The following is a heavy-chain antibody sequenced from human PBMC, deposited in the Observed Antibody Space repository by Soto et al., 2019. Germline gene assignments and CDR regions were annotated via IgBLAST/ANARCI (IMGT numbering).Heavy chain of an antibody. V-gene: IGHV1-46*01. J-gene: IGHJ4*02. CDR2: INPSGGST. CDR1: GYTFTSYY. D-gene: IGHD5-18*01. Sequence: QVQLVQSGAEVKKPGASVKVSCKASGYTFTSYYMHWVRQAPGQGLEWMGIINPSGGSTTYAQKFXXXVTMTXXTSTSXVXXXXSSLRSEDTXVYYCARVGGYSYGGVDYWGQGTLVTVSS. CDR3: ARVGGYSYGGVDY.